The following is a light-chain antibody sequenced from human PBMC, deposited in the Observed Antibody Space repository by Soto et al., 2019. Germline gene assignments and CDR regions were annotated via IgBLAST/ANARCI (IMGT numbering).Light chain of an antibody. CDR1: SSDVGSYYP. Sequence: QSVLTQPASMSGSPGQSLTISCTGTSSDVGSYYPVSWFQQHPGKAPKLIIYEVNKRPSGVSDRFSGSKSGNTASLTISGLQAADEAEYYCCSDAGDTTFFVFGTGTKLTVL. V-gene: IGLV2-23*02. CDR2: EVN. CDR3: CSDAGDTTFFV. J-gene: IGLJ1*01.